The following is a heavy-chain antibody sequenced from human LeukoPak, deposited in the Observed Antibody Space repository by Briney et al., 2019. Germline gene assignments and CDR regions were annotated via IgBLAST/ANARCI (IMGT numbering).Heavy chain of an antibody. CDR3: ARAHNWKYGTFDY. J-gene: IGHJ4*02. Sequence: PGGSLRLSCAASGFTVSSNYMSWVRQAPGKGLEWVSCISSSSSYIYNADSVKGRFTISRDNAKNSLYLQMNSLRVEDTAVYYCARAHNWKYGTFDYWGQGTLVTVSS. V-gene: IGHV3-21*01. D-gene: IGHD1-20*01. CDR1: GFTVSSNY. CDR2: ISSSSSYI.